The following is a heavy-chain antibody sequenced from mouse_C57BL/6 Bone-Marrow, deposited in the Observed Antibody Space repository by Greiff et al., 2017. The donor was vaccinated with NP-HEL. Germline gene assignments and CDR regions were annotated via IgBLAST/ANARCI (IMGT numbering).Heavy chain of an antibody. CDR2: IHPNSGST. CDR1: GYTFTSYW. J-gene: IGHJ2*01. Sequence: QVQLKQPGAELVKPGASVKLSCKASGYTFTSYWMHWVKQRPGQGLEWIGMIHPNSGSTNYNEKFKSKATLTVDKSSSTAYMQLSSLTSEDSAVYYCARERSYWDYFDYWGQGTTLTVSS. CDR3: ARERSYWDYFDY. D-gene: IGHD1-1*01. V-gene: IGHV1-64*01.